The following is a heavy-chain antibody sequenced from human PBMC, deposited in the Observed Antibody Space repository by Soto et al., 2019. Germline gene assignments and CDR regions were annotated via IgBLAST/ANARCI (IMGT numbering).Heavy chain of an antibody. J-gene: IGHJ4*02. V-gene: IGHV1-24*01. D-gene: IGHD3-22*01. CDR1: GYTLTELS. CDR3: ATGRIWLNYYDSSGYSAFDY. Sequence: ASVKVSCKVSGYTLTELSMHWVRQAPGKGLEWMGGFDPEDGETIYAQKFQGRVTMTEDTSTDTAYMELSSLRSEDTAVYYCATGRIWLNYYDSSGYSAFDYWGQGTLVTVSS. CDR2: FDPEDGET.